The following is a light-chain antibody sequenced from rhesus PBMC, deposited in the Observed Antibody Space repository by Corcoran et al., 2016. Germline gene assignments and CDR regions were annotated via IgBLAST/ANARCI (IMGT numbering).Light chain of an antibody. CDR2: GAS. V-gene: IGKV3S9*01. CDR1: QSINNY. CDR3: QQYNDWWT. J-gene: IGKJ1*01. Sequence: EIVMTQSPATLSSSPGERATPSCRGRQSINNYVAWYQQKPEQAPRLPIDGASSRATGIPESVSGRGSGTDFILTISSLERGDVGLSYCQQYNDWWTFGQGAKVDLK.